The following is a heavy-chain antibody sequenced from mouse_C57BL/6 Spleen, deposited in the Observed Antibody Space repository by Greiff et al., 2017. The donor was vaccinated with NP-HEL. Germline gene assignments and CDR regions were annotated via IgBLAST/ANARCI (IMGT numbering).Heavy chain of an antibody. CDR3: ARLTPALYFDY. D-gene: IGHD4-1*01. CDR1: GYTFTSYW. Sequence: QVQLQQPGAELVKPGASVKLSCKASGYTFTSYWMQWVKQRPGQGLERIGEIDPSDSYTNYNQKFKGKATLTVDTSSSTAYMQLSSLTSEDSAVYYCARLTPALYFDYWGQGTTLTVSS. V-gene: IGHV1-50*01. CDR2: IDPSDSYT. J-gene: IGHJ2*01.